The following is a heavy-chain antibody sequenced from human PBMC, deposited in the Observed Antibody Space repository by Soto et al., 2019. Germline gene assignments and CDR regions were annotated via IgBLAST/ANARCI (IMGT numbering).Heavy chain of an antibody. CDR1: GSSMTTGGFS. J-gene: IGHJ4*02. Sequence: TLSLTCAVSGSSMTTGGFSWTWVRQPPGGGLEWIGHVYHRASTQYNPSLKGRVSISVDTSRSLFSLRLTSLTAADTAVYFCTRGSAATLQLLYFQTWGQGTPVNVSS. D-gene: IGHD1-1*01. V-gene: IGHV4-30-2*01. CDR2: VYHRAST. CDR3: TRGSAATLQLLYFQT.